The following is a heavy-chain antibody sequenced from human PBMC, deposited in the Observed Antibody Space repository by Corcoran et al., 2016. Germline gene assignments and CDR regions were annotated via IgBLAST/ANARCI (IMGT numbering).Heavy chain of an antibody. Sequence: QLQLQESGPGLVKPSETLSLTCTVSGGSISSSSYYWGWIRQPPGKGLEWIGSIYYSGSTYYNPSLKSRVTISVDTSKNQFSLKLSSVTAADTAVYYCARQRYQLPGVDYWGQGTLVTVSS. J-gene: IGHJ4*02. CDR3: ARQRYQLPGVDY. CDR1: GGSISSSSYY. V-gene: IGHV4-39*01. D-gene: IGHD2-2*01. CDR2: IYYSGST.